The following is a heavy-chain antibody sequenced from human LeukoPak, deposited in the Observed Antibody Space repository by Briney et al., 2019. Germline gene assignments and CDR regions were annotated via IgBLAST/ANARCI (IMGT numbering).Heavy chain of an antibody. V-gene: IGHV1-24*01. D-gene: IGHD6-13*01. CDR3: ATGIWGIAAAGTLYDAFDI. Sequence: ASVKVSCKASGYTLTELSMHWVRQAPGKGLEWMGGFDPEDGETIYAQKFQGRVTMTEDTSTDTAYMELSSLRSEDTAVYYCATGIWGIAAAGTLYDAFDIWGQGTMVTVSS. CDR1: GYTLTELS. J-gene: IGHJ3*02. CDR2: FDPEDGET.